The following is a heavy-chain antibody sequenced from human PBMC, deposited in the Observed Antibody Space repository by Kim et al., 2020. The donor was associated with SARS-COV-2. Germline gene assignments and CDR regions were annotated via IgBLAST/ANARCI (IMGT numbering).Heavy chain of an antibody. CDR1: GESFSAYY. CDR3: ASRTFGRTDYYGSGSYRHRLYYYYGMDV. J-gene: IGHJ6*02. V-gene: IGHV4-34*01. CDR2: INHSGGT. Sequence: SETLSLSCTVYGESFSAYYWSWIRQPPGKGLEWIGAINHSGGTNYNPSLKSRVTISVDMSKNLFSLKLSSVTAADTAVYFCASRTFGRTDYYGSGSYRHRLYYYYGMDVWGQGTTVTVSS. D-gene: IGHD3-10*01.